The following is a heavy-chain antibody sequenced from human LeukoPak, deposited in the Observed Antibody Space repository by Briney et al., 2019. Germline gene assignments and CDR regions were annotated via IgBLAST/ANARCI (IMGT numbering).Heavy chain of an antibody. CDR3: ARVDYMGDWFDP. CDR2: IYPSDSDT. V-gene: IGHV5-51*01. J-gene: IGHJ5*02. Sequence: GESPKISCKTSGYSFSIYGIAWVRQMPGKGREWMGLIYPSDSDTRYSPSFQGQVTVSADKSISTAYLQWSSLKASDTGMYYCARVDYMGDWFDPWGKGTLVTVSS. D-gene: IGHD4-11*01. CDR1: GYSFSIYG.